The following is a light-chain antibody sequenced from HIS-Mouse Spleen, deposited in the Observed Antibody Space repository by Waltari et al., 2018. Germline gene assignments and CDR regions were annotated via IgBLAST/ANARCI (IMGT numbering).Light chain of an antibody. V-gene: IGLV2-14*03. CDR1: SSDVGGYNY. CDR2: DVS. Sequence: QSALTQPASVSGSPGQSITISCTGTSSDVGGYNYVSCYQQHPGKAPKLMIYDVSNRPAWVAMRASGSKSGNTASLTIAGLQAEDEADYYCSSYTSSSTEVFGGGTKLTVL. J-gene: IGLJ2*01. CDR3: SSYTSSSTEV.